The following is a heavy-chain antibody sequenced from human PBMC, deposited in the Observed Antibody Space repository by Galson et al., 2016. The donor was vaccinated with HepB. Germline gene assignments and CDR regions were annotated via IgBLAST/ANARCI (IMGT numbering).Heavy chain of an antibody. Sequence: TLSLTCTVHGGSLGGYYWSWIRQPPGKGLEWIGEINHSGGTSYNPSLKGRVTISIDTSKNQFSLKVSSVTAADTAVYFCARDLWSGGPEGYWGQGTLVSVSS. CDR2: INHSGGT. J-gene: IGHJ4*02. D-gene: IGHD3-3*01. V-gene: IGHV4-34*01. CDR1: GGSLGGYY. CDR3: ARDLWSGGPEGY.